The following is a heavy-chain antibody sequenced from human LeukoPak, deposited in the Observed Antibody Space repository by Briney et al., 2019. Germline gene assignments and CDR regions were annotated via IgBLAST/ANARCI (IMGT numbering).Heavy chain of an antibody. CDR1: GFIFSSYA. CDR3: ASHISYPGEIAARPAY. CDR2: ISGNGATT. J-gene: IGHJ4*02. Sequence: GGSLRLSCAASGFIFSSYAMSWVRQAPGKGLEWVSAISGNGATTYYADSVKGRFTISRDNAKNSLYLQMNSLRAEDTAVYYCASHISYPGEIAARPAYWGQGTLVTVSS. D-gene: IGHD6-6*01. V-gene: IGHV3-23*01.